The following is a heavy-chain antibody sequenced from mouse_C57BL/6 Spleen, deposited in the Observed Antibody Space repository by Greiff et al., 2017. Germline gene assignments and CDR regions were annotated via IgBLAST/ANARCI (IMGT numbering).Heavy chain of an antibody. CDR1: GYAFSSSW. CDR3: ARGIYPPYFDY. Sequence: VQLQQSGPELVKPGASVKISCKASGYAFSSSWMNWVKQRPGKGLEWIGRIYPGDGDTNYNGKFKGKATLTADKSSSTAYMQLSSLTSEDSAVXFCARGIYPPYFDYGGQGTTLTVSS. J-gene: IGHJ2*01. V-gene: IGHV1-82*01. D-gene: IGHD2-1*01. CDR2: IYPGDGDT.